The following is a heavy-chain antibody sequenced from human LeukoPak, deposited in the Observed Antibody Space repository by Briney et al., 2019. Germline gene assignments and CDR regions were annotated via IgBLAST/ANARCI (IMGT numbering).Heavy chain of an antibody. CDR2: FDPEDGET. J-gene: IGHJ3*02. V-gene: IGHV1-24*01. CDR3: AAAQPGYCSSTSCHGDAFDI. CDR1: GYTLTELS. D-gene: IGHD2-2*01. Sequence: ASVKVSFTVSGYTLTELSMHWVRQAPGKGLEWMGGFDPEDGETIYAQKFQGRVTMTEDTSTDTAYMELSSLRSEDTAVYYCAAAQPGYCSSTSCHGDAFDIWGQGTMVTVSS.